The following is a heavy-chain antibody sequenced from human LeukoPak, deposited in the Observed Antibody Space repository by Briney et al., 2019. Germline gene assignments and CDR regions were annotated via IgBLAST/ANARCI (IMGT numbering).Heavy chain of an antibody. CDR3: WTQGVADYYHYMDV. CDR1: GVPISSGSYY. V-gene: IGHV4-61*02. D-gene: IGHD3/OR15-3a*01. Sequence: PSETLSLTCTVSGVPISSGSYYWSWIRQPAGKRQQKIGSSYTSGSTNYNTSLKSRVTISVDTSKIQFSLKLSSVTAADTAMYYCWTQGVADYYHYMDVWGKGTTVTVPS. J-gene: IGHJ6*03. CDR2: SYTSGST.